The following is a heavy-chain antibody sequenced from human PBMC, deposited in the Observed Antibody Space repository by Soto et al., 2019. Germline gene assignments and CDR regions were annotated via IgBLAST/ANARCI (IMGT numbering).Heavy chain of an antibody. CDR1: GFSFSSYA. CDR2: ISYDGSNK. J-gene: IGHJ4*02. D-gene: IGHD6-19*01. V-gene: IGHV3-30-3*01. Sequence: PGGSLRLSCAGSGFSFSSYAMHWVRQAPGKGLEWVAVISYDGSNKYYADSVKGRFTISRDNSKNTLHLQMNSLRAEDTAVYYCARAVAGGREFDYWGQGTLVTVSS. CDR3: ARAVAGGREFDY.